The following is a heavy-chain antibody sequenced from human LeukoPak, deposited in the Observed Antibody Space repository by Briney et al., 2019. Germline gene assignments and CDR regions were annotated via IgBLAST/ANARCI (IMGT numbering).Heavy chain of an antibody. CDR2: ISLNSGII. CDR3: AKAPPYYSDSSGYFQH. Sequence: RRSLRLSCAASGFTFDDSAIHWVRQVSRKGLGWVSGISLNSGIIDYADSVKGRFTMSRDNAKNSLYLQMNNLRPDDTAFYYCAKAPPYYSDSSGYFQHWGQGTLVTVSS. CDR1: GFTFDDSA. J-gene: IGHJ1*01. V-gene: IGHV3-9*01. D-gene: IGHD3-22*01.